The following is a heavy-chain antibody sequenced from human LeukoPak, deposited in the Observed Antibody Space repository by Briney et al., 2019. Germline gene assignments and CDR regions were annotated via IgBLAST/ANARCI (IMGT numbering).Heavy chain of an antibody. D-gene: IGHD3/OR15-3a*01. CDR1: GFPFSSHE. CDR2: ISGSAKTR. CDR3: ARDEFGPLAF. V-gene: IGHV3-48*03. J-gene: IGHJ4*02. Sequence: GGSLRLSCSASGFPFSSHEMNWVRQAPGKGLEWVSGISGSAKTRYYADSMKGRFTISRDNAKNSLYLQMNSLRAEDTALYYCARDEFGPLAFWGRGTLVTVSS.